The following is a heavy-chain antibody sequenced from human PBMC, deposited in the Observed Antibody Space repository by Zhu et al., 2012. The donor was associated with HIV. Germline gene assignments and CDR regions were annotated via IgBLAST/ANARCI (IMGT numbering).Heavy chain of an antibody. V-gene: IGHV3-23*01. CDR1: GFTFSSYA. J-gene: IGHJ4*02. CDR3: ARRPGGVIAGDY. CDR2: ISGSGGST. D-gene: IGHD3-16*02. Sequence: EVQPLESGGGLIQPGGSLRLSCAASGFTFSSYAMSWVRQAPGKGLEWVSAISGSGGSTYYADSVKGRFTISRDNSKNTLYLQMNSLRAEDTAVYYCARRPGGVIAGDYWGQGTPVTVSA.